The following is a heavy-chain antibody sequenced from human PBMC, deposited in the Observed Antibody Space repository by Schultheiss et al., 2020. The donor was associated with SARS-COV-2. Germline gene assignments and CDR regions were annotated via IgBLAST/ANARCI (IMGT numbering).Heavy chain of an antibody. CDR1: GFTFSSFA. CDR2: ISYDGSNK. CDR3: AKDKALYDLGGMDV. Sequence: GESLKISCAASGFTFSSFAMHWVRQAPGKGLEWVAVISYDGSNKDYADSVKGRFTISRDKSKSTLYLQMNSLRADDTAVYYCAKDKALYDLGGMDVWGQGTTVTVSS. D-gene: IGHD5/OR15-5a*01. J-gene: IGHJ6*02. V-gene: IGHV3-30*18.